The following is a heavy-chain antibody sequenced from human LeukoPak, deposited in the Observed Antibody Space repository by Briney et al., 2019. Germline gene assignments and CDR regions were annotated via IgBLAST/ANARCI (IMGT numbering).Heavy chain of an antibody. D-gene: IGHD1-14*01. V-gene: IGHV3-33*01. J-gene: IGHJ4*02. CDR3: TRYNNDHFDY. CDR2: IAYDGSRA. Sequence: GGPLRLSCAGSGFTFGGYGMHWFRQTPGKGLEWVAVIAYDGSRAFYADSVKGRFTISRDNSKNTMSVQMDDLRAEDTAVYYCTRYNNDHFDYWGQGTLVTVSS. CDR1: GFTFGGYG.